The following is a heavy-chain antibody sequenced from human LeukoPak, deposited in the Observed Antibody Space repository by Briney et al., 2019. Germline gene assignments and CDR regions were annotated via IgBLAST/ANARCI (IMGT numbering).Heavy chain of an antibody. CDR3: AKSRYGYNVPPSDAFDV. V-gene: IGHV3-23*01. Sequence: GGSLRLSSAASGFTFSSYAMTWVRQAPGKGLEWVSGISGSDGSTYYADSVKGRFTNSRDNSKNTLYLQMKSLRAEDTAVYYCAKSRYGYNVPPSDAFDVWGQGTMVTVSS. J-gene: IGHJ3*01. CDR1: GFTFSSYA. CDR2: ISGSDGST. D-gene: IGHD5-24*01.